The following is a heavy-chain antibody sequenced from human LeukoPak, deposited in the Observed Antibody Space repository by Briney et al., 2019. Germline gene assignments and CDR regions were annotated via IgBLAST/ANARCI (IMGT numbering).Heavy chain of an antibody. CDR3: AREPSGSWYGVGSYYYGMDV. D-gene: IGHD6-13*01. CDR2: ISYDGSNK. Sequence: GGSLRLSCAASGFTLSSYAMHWVRQAPGKGLEWVAVISYDGSNKYYADSVKGRFTISRDNSKNTLYLQMNSLRAEDTAVYYCAREPSGSWYGVGSYYYGMDVWRQGTTVTVSS. CDR1: GFTLSSYA. J-gene: IGHJ6*02. V-gene: IGHV3-30-3*01.